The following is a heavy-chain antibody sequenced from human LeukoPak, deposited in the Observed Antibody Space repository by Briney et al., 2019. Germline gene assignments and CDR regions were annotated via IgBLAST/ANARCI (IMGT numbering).Heavy chain of an antibody. D-gene: IGHD2-15*01. Sequence: PGGSLRLSCAASGFTFSSYATSWVRQAPGKGLEWVSAISSSGGSTYYAGSVKGRFTISRDNSKNTLYLQMNSLRAEDTAVYYCAKEGSPYCSGGSCDAGGYYGMDVWGQGTTVTVSS. CDR3: AKEGSPYCSGGSCDAGGYYGMDV. CDR2: ISSSGGST. V-gene: IGHV3-23*01. J-gene: IGHJ6*02. CDR1: GFTFSSYA.